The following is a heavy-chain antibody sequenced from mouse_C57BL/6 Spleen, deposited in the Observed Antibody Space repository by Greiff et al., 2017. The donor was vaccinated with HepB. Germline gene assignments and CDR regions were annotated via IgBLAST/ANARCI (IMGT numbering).Heavy chain of an antibody. V-gene: IGHV1-82*01. J-gene: IGHJ2*01. CDR1: GYAFSSSW. Sequence: QLQQSGPELVKPGASVKISCKASGYAFSSSWMNWVKQRPGKGLEWIGRIYTGDGDTNYNGTFKGKATLTANKSSSTAYMQLSRLTSEDSAVYFCASSSNYYFDYWGQGTTLTVSS. D-gene: IGHD2-5*01. CDR3: ASSSNYYFDY. CDR2: IYTGDGDT.